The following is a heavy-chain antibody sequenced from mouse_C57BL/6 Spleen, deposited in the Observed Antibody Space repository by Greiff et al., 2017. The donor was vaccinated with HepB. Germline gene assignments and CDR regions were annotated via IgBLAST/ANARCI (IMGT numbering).Heavy chain of an antibody. CDR3: ARDGGIYYYGSRNAMDY. CDR1: GFTFSSYA. D-gene: IGHD1-1*01. J-gene: IGHJ4*01. Sequence: EVQLVESGGGLVKPGGSLKLSCAASGFTFSSYAMSWVRQTPEKRLEWVATISDGGSYTYYPDNVKGRFTISRDNAKNNLYLQMSHLKSEDTAMYYCARDGGIYYYGSRNAMDYWGQGTSVTVSS. V-gene: IGHV5-4*01. CDR2: ISDGGSYT.